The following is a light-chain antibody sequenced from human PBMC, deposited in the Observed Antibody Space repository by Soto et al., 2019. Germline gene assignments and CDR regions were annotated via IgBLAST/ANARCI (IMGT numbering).Light chain of an antibody. J-gene: IGKJ1*01. CDR2: GAS. CDR1: QSISNN. CDR3: QQYNSYS. V-gene: IGKV3-15*01. Sequence: EILMTQSPSTLSVSAGDRASLSCRASQSISNNLAWYQQKPGQAPRLLIYGASTRATSIPARFSGSGSGTEFTLTISSLQPDDFATYYCQQYNSYSFGQGTKVDIK.